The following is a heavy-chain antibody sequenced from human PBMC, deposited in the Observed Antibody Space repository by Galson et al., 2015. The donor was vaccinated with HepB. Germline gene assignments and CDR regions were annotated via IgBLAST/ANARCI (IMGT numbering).Heavy chain of an antibody. Sequence: SVKVSCKASGYTFNTYGIFWVRQAPGQGLEWMGWINTNTGKPTYAQNFTGRFALDVDSSDSTAYLQISSLKAEDTAVYYCAREVYDILTDHNWLDSWGQGTLVTVFS. CDR2: INTNTGKP. CDR1: GYTFNTYG. V-gene: IGHV7-4-1*02. D-gene: IGHD3-9*01. J-gene: IGHJ5*01. CDR3: AREVYDILTDHNWLDS.